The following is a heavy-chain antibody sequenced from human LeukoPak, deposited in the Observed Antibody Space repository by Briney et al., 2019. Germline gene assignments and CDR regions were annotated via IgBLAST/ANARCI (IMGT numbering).Heavy chain of an antibody. Sequence: ASVKVSCKASGYTFTSYYMHWVRQAPGQGLEWMGIINPSGGSTTYAQKFQGRVTMTRDASTSTVYMELSSLRSEDTAVYYCARRRISGTYFDYWGQGTLVTVSS. CDR1: GYTFTSYY. V-gene: IGHV1-46*01. J-gene: IGHJ4*02. CDR3: ARRRISGTYFDY. CDR2: INPSGGST. D-gene: IGHD1-26*01.